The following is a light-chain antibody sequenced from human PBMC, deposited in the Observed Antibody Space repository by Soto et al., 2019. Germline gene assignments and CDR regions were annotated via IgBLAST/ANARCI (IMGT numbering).Light chain of an antibody. V-gene: IGKV1-5*02. CDR3: QQYNSLSPWT. CDR1: ESISSW. Sequence: DIQMTQTPSTLPASVGDTVSILCRASESISSWLAWYQQKPGNAPRLLIYDASKLGRGVPSRFSGAGSGTEFILTISSLQPDDFATYFCQQYNSLSPWTFGQGTTVDIK. J-gene: IGKJ1*01. CDR2: DAS.